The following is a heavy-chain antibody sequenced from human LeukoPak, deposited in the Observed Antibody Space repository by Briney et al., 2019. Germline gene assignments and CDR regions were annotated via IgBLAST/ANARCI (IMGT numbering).Heavy chain of an antibody. CDR2: ISSSSSTI. V-gene: IGHV3-48*04. CDR3: ARDLSPTYYYDSSGYYEWAYFDY. J-gene: IGHJ4*02. CDR1: GFTFSSYS. Sequence: GGSLRLSCAASGFTFSSYSMNWVRQAPGKGLEWVSYISSSSSTIYYADSVKGRFTISRDNAKNSLYLQMNSLRAEDTAVYYSARDLSPTYYYDSSGYYEWAYFDYWGQGTLVTVSS. D-gene: IGHD3-22*01.